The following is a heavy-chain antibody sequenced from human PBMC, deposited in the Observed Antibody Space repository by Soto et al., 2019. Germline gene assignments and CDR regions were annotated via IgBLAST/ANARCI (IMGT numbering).Heavy chain of an antibody. CDR3: ARGQRFSDWFDP. Sequence: SETLSLTCTVSGGSVSSGSYYWSWIRQPPGKGLEWIGYIHYSGSTNYNPSLQSRVTMSLDTSKNQFSLKLTSVTAADTAVYYCARGQRFSDWFDPWGQGTLVTVS. CDR2: IHYSGST. J-gene: IGHJ5*02. CDR1: GGSVSSGSYY. V-gene: IGHV4-61*01. D-gene: IGHD3-3*01.